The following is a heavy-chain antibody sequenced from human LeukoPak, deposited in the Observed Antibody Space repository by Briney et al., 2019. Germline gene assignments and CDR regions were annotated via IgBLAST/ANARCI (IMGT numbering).Heavy chain of an antibody. D-gene: IGHD5-18*01. Sequence: SETLSLTCTVSGVSISSYYWSWIRQPPGKGLERIGYIYYSGSTNYNPSLKSRVTISVDTSKNQFSLKLSSVTAADTAVYYCARGEPDSYGGPVEDYWGQGTLVTVSS. CDR2: IYYSGST. CDR3: ARGEPDSYGGPVEDY. V-gene: IGHV4-59*01. J-gene: IGHJ4*02. CDR1: GVSISSYY.